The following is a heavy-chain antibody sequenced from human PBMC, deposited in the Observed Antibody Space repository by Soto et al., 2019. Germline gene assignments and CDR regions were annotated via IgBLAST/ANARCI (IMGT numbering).Heavy chain of an antibody. CDR3: AREMVILNDYYYYGMDV. D-gene: IGHD3-9*01. CDR1: GGSISSGGYY. CDR2: IYYSGST. V-gene: IGHV4-31*03. Sequence: SETLSLTCTVSGGSISSGGYYWSWIRQHPGKGLEWIGYIYYSGSTYYNPSLKSRVTISVDTSKNQFSLKLSSVTAADTAVYYCAREMVILNDYYYYGMDVWGQGTTVTVSS. J-gene: IGHJ6*02.